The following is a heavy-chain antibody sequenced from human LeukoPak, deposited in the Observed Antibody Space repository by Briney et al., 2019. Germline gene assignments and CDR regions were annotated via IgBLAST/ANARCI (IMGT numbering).Heavy chain of an antibody. Sequence: GGSLRLSCAASGFTFSSYAMHWVRQAPGKGLEWVAFIRYDGSNKYYADSVKGRFTISRDNSKDTLYLQMNSLRAEDTAVYYCAKGGKVLWFGELLSRPPDYWGQGTLVTVSS. CDR1: GFTFSSYA. CDR2: IRYDGSNK. V-gene: IGHV3-30*02. D-gene: IGHD3-10*01. J-gene: IGHJ4*02. CDR3: AKGGKVLWFGELLSRPPDY.